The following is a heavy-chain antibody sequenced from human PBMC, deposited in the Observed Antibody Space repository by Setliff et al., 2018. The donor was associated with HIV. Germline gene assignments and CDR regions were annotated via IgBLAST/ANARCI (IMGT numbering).Heavy chain of an antibody. CDR1: GFSISTNYY. V-gene: IGHV4-38-2*01. CDR2: IYHSGST. D-gene: IGHD2-2*01. CDR3: ARHSGGDQLLREFDY. Sequence: SETLSLTCAVSGFSISTNYYGGWIRQPPGKGLDWIGSIYHSGSTYYNPSLKGRVTISVDTSKNQFSLELSSVTAADTAIFYCARHSGGDQLLREFDYWGQGTLVTVSS. J-gene: IGHJ4*02.